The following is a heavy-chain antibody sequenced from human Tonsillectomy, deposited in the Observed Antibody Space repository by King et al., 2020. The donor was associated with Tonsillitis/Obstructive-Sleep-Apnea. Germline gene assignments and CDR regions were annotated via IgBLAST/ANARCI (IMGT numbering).Heavy chain of an antibody. J-gene: IGHJ4*02. CDR2: ISYDGSNK. CDR3: ARDRNLAATAAPFDY. D-gene: IGHD6-13*01. CDR1: GFTFSSYA. V-gene: IGHV3-30*04. Sequence: VQLVESGGAVVQPGRSLRLSCAASGFTFSSYAMHWVRQAPGKGLEWVAVISYDGSNKYYADSVKGRFTISRDNYKNTLYLQMNSLRAEDTAVYYCARDRNLAATAAPFDYWGQGTLVIVSS.